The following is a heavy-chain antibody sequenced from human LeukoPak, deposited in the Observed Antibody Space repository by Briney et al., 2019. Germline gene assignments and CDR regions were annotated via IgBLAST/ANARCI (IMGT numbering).Heavy chain of an antibody. CDR1: GFTFSSYW. J-gene: IGHJ4*02. CDR3: ARVRYCSSSSCYVVDY. V-gene: IGHV3-74*01. D-gene: IGHD2-2*01. Sequence: GGSLRLSCAASGFTFSSYWMHWVRQAPGKGLVWVSRINTDGSSTNFADSVKGRFTISRDNAKNMLYLQMNSLRAEDTAVYYCARVRYCSSSSCYVVDYWGQGTLVTVSS. CDR2: INTDGSST.